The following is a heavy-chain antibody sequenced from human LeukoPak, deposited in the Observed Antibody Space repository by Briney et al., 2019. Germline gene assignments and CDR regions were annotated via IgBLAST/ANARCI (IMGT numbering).Heavy chain of an antibody. CDR1: GFTFSSYW. V-gene: IGHV3-74*01. Sequence: GGSLRLSCAASGFTFSSYWIHWVRQDPEKGLGWVSRINGARTITTYADSVKGRFTISRDNARNTLYLQMNSVRVDDAAVYYCRTYRGGDPFDNWGQGTLVTVSS. CDR2: INGARTIT. J-gene: IGHJ4*02. CDR3: RTYRGGDPFDN. D-gene: IGHD3-16*01.